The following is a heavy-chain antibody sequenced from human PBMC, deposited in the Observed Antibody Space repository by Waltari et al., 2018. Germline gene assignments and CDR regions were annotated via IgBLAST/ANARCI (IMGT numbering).Heavy chain of an antibody. Sequence: QLQLQESGPGLVKPSVTLALTCGAYGDSMSSTDVWNWVRQPPGKGLGWIGQVRRSGRTNFTPSFASRVTVAIDTSNNYFSLRLTFGTAADTAVYFWARDRGRGLYLDSRGAGILVTVSP. CDR2: VRRSGRT. D-gene: IGHD1-26*01. CDR3: ARDRGRGLYLDS. CDR1: GDSMSSTDV. J-gene: IGHJ4*02. V-gene: IGHV4-4*02.